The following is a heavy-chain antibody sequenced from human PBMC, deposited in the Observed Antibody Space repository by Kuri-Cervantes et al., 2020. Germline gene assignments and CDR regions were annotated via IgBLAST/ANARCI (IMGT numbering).Heavy chain of an antibody. V-gene: IGHV1-2*06. Sequence: ASVKVSCKASGYTFTGYYMHWVRQAPGQGLEWMGRINPNSGGTNYAQKFQGRVTMTRDTSISTAYMELSRLRSDDTAVYYCARGPFDDYYDSSAYYGMDVWGQGTTVTVSS. J-gene: IGHJ6*02. CDR3: ARGPFDDYYDSSAYYGMDV. D-gene: IGHD3-22*01. CDR1: GYTFTGYY. CDR2: INPNSGGT.